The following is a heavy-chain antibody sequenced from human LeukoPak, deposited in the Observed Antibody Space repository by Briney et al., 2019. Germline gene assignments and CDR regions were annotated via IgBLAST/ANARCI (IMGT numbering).Heavy chain of an antibody. CDR1: GYSISSGYY. CDR2: IYHSGST. J-gene: IGHJ5*02. V-gene: IGHV4-38-2*02. Sequence: SETLSLTCTGSGYSISSGYYWGWIRQPPGKGREWIGSIYHSGSTFYNPSLKSRVTISVDTSKNQFSLKLSSVTAADTAMFYCARGLGPGNWFDPWGQGTLVTVSS. D-gene: IGHD3-10*01. CDR3: ARGLGPGNWFDP.